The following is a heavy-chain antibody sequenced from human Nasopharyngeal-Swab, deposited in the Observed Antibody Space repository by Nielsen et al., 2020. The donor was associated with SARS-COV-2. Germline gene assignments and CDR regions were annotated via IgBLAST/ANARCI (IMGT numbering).Heavy chain of an antibody. CDR3: ARDIITGTIVGAFDI. CDR2: ISSSSSTI. D-gene: IGHD1-7*01. V-gene: IGHV3-48*01. J-gene: IGHJ3*02. Sequence: WIRQPPGKGLEWVSYISSSSSTIYYADSVKGRFTISRDNAKNSLYLQMSSLRAEDTAVYYCARDIITGTIVGAFDIWGQGTMVTVSS.